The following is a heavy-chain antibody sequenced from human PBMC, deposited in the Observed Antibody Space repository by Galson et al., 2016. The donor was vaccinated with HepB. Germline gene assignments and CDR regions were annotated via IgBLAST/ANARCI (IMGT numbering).Heavy chain of an antibody. D-gene: IGHD3-3*01. CDR1: GFTFTSYT. V-gene: IGHV3-21*01. CDR2: ISSSTIYI. J-gene: IGHJ1*01. CDR3: ATDRRSIFGAVTEYFQH. Sequence: SLRLSCAASGFTFTSYTMNWARQAPGKGLEWVSSISSSTIYIYYADSVKGRFTISRDNAKNSLYLQMNSLRDEDTAVYYCATDRRSIFGAVTEYFQHWGQGTLVTVSS.